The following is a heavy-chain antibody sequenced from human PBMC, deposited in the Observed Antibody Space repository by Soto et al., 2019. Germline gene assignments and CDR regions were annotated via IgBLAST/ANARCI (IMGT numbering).Heavy chain of an antibody. CDR3: AREYCSSGSCYQYFDY. D-gene: IGHD2-15*01. CDR1: GFTFSRYG. V-gene: IGHV3-33*01. J-gene: IGHJ4*02. CDR2: IWYDGSNK. Sequence: PGGSLRLSCAASGFTFSRYGMHWVRQAPGKGLEWVSVIWYDGSNKYYADSVKGRFTISRDNSKNTLFLQMNSLRAEDTAVYYCAREYCSSGSCYQYFDYWGQGTLVTVSS.